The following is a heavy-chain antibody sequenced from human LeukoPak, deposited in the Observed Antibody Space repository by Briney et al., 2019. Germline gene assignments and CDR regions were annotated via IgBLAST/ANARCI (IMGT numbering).Heavy chain of an antibody. CDR2: ISAYNGNT. CDR3: ARIGITIFGVVTFFDY. J-gene: IGHJ4*02. CDR1: GYTFTSYG. D-gene: IGHD3-3*01. Sequence: ASVKVSCKASGYTFTSYGISWVRQAPGQGLEWMGWISAYNGNTNYAQKLQGRVTMTTDTSTSTAYMELRSLRSDDTAVYYCARIGITIFGVVTFFDYWGQGTLVTVSS. V-gene: IGHV1-18*01.